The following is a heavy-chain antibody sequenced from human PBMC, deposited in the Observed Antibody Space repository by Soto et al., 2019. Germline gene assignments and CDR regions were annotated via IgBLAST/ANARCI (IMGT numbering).Heavy chain of an antibody. Sequence: VAVIWYDGSNKYYADSVKGRFTISRDNSKNTLYLQMNSLRAEDTAVYYCARERGNFDYWGQGTLVTVSS. CDR3: ARERGNFDY. CDR2: IWYDGSNK. D-gene: IGHD3-16*01. J-gene: IGHJ4*02. V-gene: IGHV3-33*01.